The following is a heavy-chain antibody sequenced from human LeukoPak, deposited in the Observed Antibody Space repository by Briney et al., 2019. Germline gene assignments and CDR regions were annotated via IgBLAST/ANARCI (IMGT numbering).Heavy chain of an antibody. CDR2: ISGSGGST. D-gene: IGHD3-22*01. CDR3: AKGVHYYDSSGYPQFDY. CDR1: GFTFSSYA. Sequence: PGGSLRLSCAASGFTFSSYAMSWVRQAPGKGLEWVSAISGSGGSTYYADSVKGRFTISRDNSKNTLYLQMNSLRAEDTAVYYCAKGVHYYDSSGYPQFDYWGQGTLVTVSS. V-gene: IGHV3-23*01. J-gene: IGHJ4*02.